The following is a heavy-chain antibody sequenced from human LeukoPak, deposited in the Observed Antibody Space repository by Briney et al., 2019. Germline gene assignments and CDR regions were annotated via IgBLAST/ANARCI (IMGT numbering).Heavy chain of an antibody. CDR1: GFMFTNYN. CDR3: ARGHFYGSGSNPDY. CDR2: ISISSSTI. D-gene: IGHD3-10*01. V-gene: IGHV3-48*02. J-gene: IGHJ4*02. Sequence: PGGSLRLSCVASGFMFTNYNMHWVRQAPGKGLEWLSYISISSSTIYYADPVKGRFTISRDNAMNSLYLQMNSLRDEDTAVYYCARGHFYGSGSNPDYWGQGTLVTVSS.